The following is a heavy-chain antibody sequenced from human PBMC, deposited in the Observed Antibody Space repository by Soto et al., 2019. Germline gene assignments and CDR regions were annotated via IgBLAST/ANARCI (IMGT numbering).Heavy chain of an antibody. J-gene: IGHJ5*02. Sequence: SETLSLTCTVSGGSISGYYWSWIRQSPEKGLEWIGHVYYSGSTKYNPSLKSRVTISVDTSKNQFSLNLRSVTAADTAVYYCAMTVTTLYTWFDPWGQGILVNVSS. V-gene: IGHV4-59*08. CDR1: GGSISGYY. CDR2: VYYSGST. CDR3: AMTVTTLYTWFDP. D-gene: IGHD4-4*01.